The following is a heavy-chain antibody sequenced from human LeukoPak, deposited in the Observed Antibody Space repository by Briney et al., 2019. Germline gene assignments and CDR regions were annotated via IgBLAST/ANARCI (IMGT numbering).Heavy chain of an antibody. CDR3: ASYGSGSYSDWFDP. CDR1: GGSFSGYY. J-gene: IGHJ5*02. V-gene: IGHV4-59*01. Sequence: SETLSLTCAVYGGSFSGYYWSWIRQPPGKGLEWIGYIYYSGSTSYNPSLKSRVTISVDTSKNQFSLKLSSVTAADTAVYYCASYGSGSYSDWFDPWGQGTLVTVSS. CDR2: IYYSGST. D-gene: IGHD3-10*01.